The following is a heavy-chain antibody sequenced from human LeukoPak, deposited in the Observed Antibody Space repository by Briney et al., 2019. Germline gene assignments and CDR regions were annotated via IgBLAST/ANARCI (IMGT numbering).Heavy chain of an antibody. D-gene: IGHD2-15*01. J-gene: IGHJ4*02. CDR3: ARAYNIVVVVAAYFDY. CDR2: ISYDGSNK. V-gene: IGHV3-30-3*01. CDR1: GFILRSYV. Sequence: PGGSLRLSCAASGFILRSYVMHWVRQAPGKGLEWVAVISYDGSNKYYADSVKGRFTISRDNSKNTLYLQMNSLRAEDTAVYYCARAYNIVVVVAAYFDYWGQGTLVTVSS.